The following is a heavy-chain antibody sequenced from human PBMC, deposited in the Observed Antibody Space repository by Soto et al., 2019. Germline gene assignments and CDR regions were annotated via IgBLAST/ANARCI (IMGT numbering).Heavy chain of an antibody. CDR3: VQDRDSDSWPSTDV. V-gene: IGHV1-18*01. Sequence: ASVKVSCKTSGYTFTRNGISWVRQAPGQGLEWMGWIGPKSGSIKYAQKLQGRVIMTTDTSTSTAYMELRSLRSDDTAVYYCVQDRDSDSWPSTDVWGTGTMGNVSS. J-gene: IGHJ6*04. CDR2: IGPKSGSI. D-gene: IGHD1-26*01. CDR1: GYTFTRNG.